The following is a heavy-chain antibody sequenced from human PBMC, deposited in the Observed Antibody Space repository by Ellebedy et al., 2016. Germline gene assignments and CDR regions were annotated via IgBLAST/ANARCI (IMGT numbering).Heavy chain of an antibody. CDR2: ISYDGSNK. V-gene: IGHV3-30-3*01. D-gene: IGHD1-1*01. J-gene: IGHJ5*02. CDR1: GFTFSSYA. Sequence: GESLKISCAASGFTFSSYAMHWVRQAPGKGLEWVAVISYDGSNKYYADSVKGRFTISRDNSKNTLYLQMNSLRAEDTAVYYCARALLPLERKGNWFDPWGQGTLVTVSS. CDR3: ARALLPLERKGNWFDP.